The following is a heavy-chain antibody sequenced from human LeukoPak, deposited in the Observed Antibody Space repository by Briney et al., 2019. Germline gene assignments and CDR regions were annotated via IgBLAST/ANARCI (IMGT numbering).Heavy chain of an antibody. J-gene: IGHJ4*02. CDR1: GGSISSGGYF. D-gene: IGHD2-8*01. Sequence: PSETLSLTRTVSGGSISSGGYFWSWIRQHPGKGLDWIGYIYYSGSTYYNPSLKSRLTISVDTSKNQFSLKLSSVTAADTAVYYCARAKGQYCTNGVCLFDYWGQGTLVTVSS. CDR2: IYYSGST. CDR3: ARAKGQYCTNGVCLFDY. V-gene: IGHV4-31*03.